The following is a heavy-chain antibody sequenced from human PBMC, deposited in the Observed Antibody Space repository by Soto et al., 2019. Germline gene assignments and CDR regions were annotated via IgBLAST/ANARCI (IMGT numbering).Heavy chain of an antibody. J-gene: IGHJ6*02. Sequence: VKVSCKASGYTFTSYDINWVRQATGQGLEWMGWMNPNSGNTGYAQKFQGRVAMTRNTSISTAYMELSSLRSEDTAVYYCARWHTYYYDSSGYHYGMDVWGQGTTVTVSS. D-gene: IGHD3-22*01. CDR1: GYTFTSYD. CDR2: MNPNSGNT. V-gene: IGHV1-8*01. CDR3: ARWHTYYYDSSGYHYGMDV.